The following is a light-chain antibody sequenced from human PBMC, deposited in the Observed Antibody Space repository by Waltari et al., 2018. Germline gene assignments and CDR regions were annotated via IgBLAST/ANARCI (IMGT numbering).Light chain of an antibody. CDR2: KSS. J-gene: IGKJ2*01. CDR1: QSISIW. CDR3: QHYNNDPVA. Sequence: DIQMTQSPSTLSASVGDRVSITCRASQSISIWWAWYQQKSGRAPKLLISKSSSLEYGVPSRFSGSGSGTECTLTITNLQPDDFATYYCQHYNNDPVAFGPGTKLEIK. V-gene: IGKV1-5*03.